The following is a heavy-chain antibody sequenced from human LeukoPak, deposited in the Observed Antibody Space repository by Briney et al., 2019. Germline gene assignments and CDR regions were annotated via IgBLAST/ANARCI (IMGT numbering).Heavy chain of an antibody. CDR1: GFTFSSYA. V-gene: IGHV3-23*01. Sequence: GGSLRLSCAASGFTFSSYAMSWVRQAPGKGLEWVSAISSSGGSTYYADSVKGRFTISRDSSKNTLYLQMNSLRAEDTAVYYCAKCDPSSGWLIDYWGQGTLVTVSS. CDR2: ISSSGGST. D-gene: IGHD6-19*01. J-gene: IGHJ4*02. CDR3: AKCDPSSGWLIDY.